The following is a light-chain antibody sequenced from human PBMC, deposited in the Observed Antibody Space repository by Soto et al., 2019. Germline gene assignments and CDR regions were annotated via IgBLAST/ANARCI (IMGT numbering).Light chain of an antibody. J-gene: IGLJ2*01. CDR1: SSNIGAGYD. CDR3: QSYDSSLSGSV. Sequence: QSGLTQPPSVSGAPGQRVTISCTGSSSNIGAGYDVHWYQQLPGTAPKLLIYGNSNRPSGVPDRFSGSKSGTSASLAITGLQAEDDADYSCQSYDSSLSGSVFGGGTKLTVL. V-gene: IGLV1-40*01. CDR2: GNS.